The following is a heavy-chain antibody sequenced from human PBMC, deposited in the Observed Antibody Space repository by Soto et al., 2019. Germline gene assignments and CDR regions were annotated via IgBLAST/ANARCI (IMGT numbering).Heavy chain of an antibody. D-gene: IGHD4-17*01. CDR3: TGNGDYGDYCVDY. CDR2: ISGSGGST. Sequence: GGSLRLSCAASGFTFSSYAMSWVRQAPGKGLEWVSAISGSGGSTYYADSVKGRFTISRDNSKNTLYLQMNSLRAEDTAVYYCTGNGDYGDYCVDYWGQGTLVTVSS. V-gene: IGHV3-23*01. CDR1: GFTFSSYA. J-gene: IGHJ4*02.